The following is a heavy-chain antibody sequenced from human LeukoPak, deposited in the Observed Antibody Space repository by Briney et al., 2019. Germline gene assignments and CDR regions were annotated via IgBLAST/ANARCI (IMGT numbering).Heavy chain of an antibody. Sequence: GGSLRLSCAASGFTFSSYGMHWVRQAPGKGLEWVAVISYEGSNKYYADSVKGRFTISRDNSKNTLYLQMNSLRAEDTAVYYCAKVRETPSPYYYYGMDVWGQGTTVTVSS. CDR1: GFTFSSYG. CDR2: ISYEGSNK. J-gene: IGHJ6*02. CDR3: AKVRETPSPYYYYGMDV. V-gene: IGHV3-30*18.